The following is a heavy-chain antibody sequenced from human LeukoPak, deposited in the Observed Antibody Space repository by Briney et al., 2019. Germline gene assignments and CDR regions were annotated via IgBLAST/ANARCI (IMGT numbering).Heavy chain of an antibody. CDR2: ISYDGTNK. J-gene: IGHJ3*02. V-gene: IGHV3-30*03. CDR3: ARDVSAGEYSSLGDAFDI. Sequence: GGSLRLSCAASGFTFSSYEMDWVRQAPGKGLEWVAAISYDGTNKYYVDSVKGRFTISRDNAKNLLYLQMNSLRAEDTAVYYCARDVSAGEYSSLGDAFDIWGQGTMVTVSS. D-gene: IGHD6-6*01. CDR1: GFTFSSYE.